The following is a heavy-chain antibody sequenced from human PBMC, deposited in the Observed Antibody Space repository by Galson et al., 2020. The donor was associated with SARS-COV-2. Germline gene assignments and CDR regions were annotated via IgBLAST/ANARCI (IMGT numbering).Heavy chain of an antibody. Sequence: GGFLRLPFAASGFTFDEYAMHWVRQAPGKGLGWVSGISWNSCSIGYADSVKGRITISRDNAQNFLYRQMNSLRAEDTALYYCSKDIQPYYYDMDVWGKGNTGAVSS. J-gene: IGHJ6*03. CDR2: ISWNSCSI. CDR1: GFTFDEYA. V-gene: IGHV3-9*01. CDR3: SKDIQPYYYDMDV. D-gene: IGHD2-2*01.